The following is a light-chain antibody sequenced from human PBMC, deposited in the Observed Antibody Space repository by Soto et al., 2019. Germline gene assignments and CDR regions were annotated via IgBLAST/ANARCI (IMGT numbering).Light chain of an antibody. V-gene: IGLV1-40*01. J-gene: IGLJ3*02. CDR1: RSNIGAGYD. Sequence: HSVLTQPPSVSGAPGQRVTISCTGTRSNIGAGYDVHWYQQIPGTAPKLLIYRNHDRPSGVPDRFSGSKSGTSASLTITGLQAEDEADYYCQSYDTSVSGARVFGGGTKVTVL. CDR3: QSYDTSVSGARV. CDR2: RNH.